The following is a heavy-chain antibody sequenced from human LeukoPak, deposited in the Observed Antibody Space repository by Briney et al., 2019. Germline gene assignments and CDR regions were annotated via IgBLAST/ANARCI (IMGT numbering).Heavy chain of an antibody. D-gene: IGHD3-9*01. V-gene: IGHV3-23*01. Sequence: GGFLRLSCAASGFTFGSYAMNWVRQTPGKGLEWDSAISGSGGSTYYADSVRGRFTISRDNSKNTLYLQMNSLRAEDTAVYYCAKDRNYDILTGYPIFDYWGQGTLVTVSS. CDR3: AKDRNYDILTGYPIFDY. CDR1: GFTFGSYA. J-gene: IGHJ4*02. CDR2: ISGSGGST.